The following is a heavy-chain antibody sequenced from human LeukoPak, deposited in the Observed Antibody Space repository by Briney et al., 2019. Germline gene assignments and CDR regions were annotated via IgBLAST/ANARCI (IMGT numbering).Heavy chain of an antibody. CDR3: ARVPPSAHQLLSSDY. V-gene: IGHV1-18*04. D-gene: IGHD2-2*01. J-gene: IGHJ4*02. Sequence: ASVMVSCKASGYTFTNYGISWVRQAPGQRLEWMAWISANNGETRYAQNFQGRVTMTTDTSTSTAYLELRSLRSDDTAVYNCARVPPSAHQLLSSDYWGQGTQVTVSS. CDR2: ISANNGET. CDR1: GYTFTNYG.